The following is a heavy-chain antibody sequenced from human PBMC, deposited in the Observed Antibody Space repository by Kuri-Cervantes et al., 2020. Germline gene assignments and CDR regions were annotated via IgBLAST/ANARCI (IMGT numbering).Heavy chain of an antibody. V-gene: IGHV3-48*01. D-gene: IGHD3-10*01. J-gene: IGHJ3*02. Sequence: GGSLRLSCAASGFTFSSYSMNWVRQAPGKGLEWVSYISDSSSTIYYADSVKGRFTISRDNAKNSLSLQMNSLRAEDTAVYYCARVKMVRGRTDAFDIWGQGTMVTVSS. CDR1: GFTFSSYS. CDR2: ISDSSSTI. CDR3: ARVKMVRGRTDAFDI.